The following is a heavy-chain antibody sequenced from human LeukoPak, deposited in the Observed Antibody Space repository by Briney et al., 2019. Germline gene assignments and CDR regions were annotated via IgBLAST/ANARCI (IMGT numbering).Heavy chain of an antibody. CDR3: ARCGPGSTSCYNKGNIGMDV. CDR2: INAGNGDT. J-gene: IGHJ6*04. Sequence: ASVKVSCKSSGYTFTSYAMHWVRQAPGQKLEWMGWINAGNGDTKYSQKFQGRVTITRDTSASTAYMELSSLRSEDTAMYYCARCGPGSTSCYNKGNIGMDVWGKGTTVTVSS. D-gene: IGHD2-2*02. CDR1: GYTFTSYA. V-gene: IGHV1-3*01.